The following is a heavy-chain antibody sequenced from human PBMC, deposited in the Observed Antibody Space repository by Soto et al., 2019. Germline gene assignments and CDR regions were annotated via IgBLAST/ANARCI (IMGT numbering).Heavy chain of an antibody. CDR3: AIGRFRRTWFDP. Sequence: QVQLVQSGAEVKKPGASVKVSCKASGYTFTNYDIHWVPQATGQGLEWMGWMNPDSGNTGQSKQLQGRVTMTRDTSISTAYMEMSSLRSEDTAVYYCAIGRFRRTWFDPWGQGTLVTVSS. V-gene: IGHV1-8*01. CDR1: GYTFTNYD. J-gene: IGHJ5*02. D-gene: IGHD3-16*01. CDR2: MNPDSGNT.